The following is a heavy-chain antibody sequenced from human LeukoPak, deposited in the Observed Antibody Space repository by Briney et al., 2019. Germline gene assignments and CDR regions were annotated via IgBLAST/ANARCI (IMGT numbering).Heavy chain of an antibody. J-gene: IGHJ4*02. V-gene: IGHV1-18*01. CDR3: AKVGPIWFGEPTFDY. CDR2: IDTYTGTP. D-gene: IGHD3-10*01. Sequence: ASVKVSCKTSGYTFTGYGISWVRQARGQGLEWLGWIDTYTGTPNYAQKVQGRLTMTTDTSTSTAYMELRNLRSDDTAVYYCAKVGPIWFGEPTFDYWGQGTLVTVSS. CDR1: GYTFTGYG.